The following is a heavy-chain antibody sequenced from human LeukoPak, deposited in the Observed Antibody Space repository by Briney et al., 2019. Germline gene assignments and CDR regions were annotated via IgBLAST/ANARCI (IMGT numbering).Heavy chain of an antibody. CDR3: AKDDAWLQYND. D-gene: IGHD5-24*01. CDR1: GFTFSSYA. J-gene: IGHJ4*02. V-gene: IGHV3-23*01. CDR2: ITGSGSGT. Sequence: GGSLRLSCAASGFTFSSYAVSWVRQAPGKGLEWVSGITGSGSGTYYADSVKGQFTISRDNAKNTLYLQMNSLRVEDTAVYYCAKDDAWLQYNDWGQGTLVTVSS.